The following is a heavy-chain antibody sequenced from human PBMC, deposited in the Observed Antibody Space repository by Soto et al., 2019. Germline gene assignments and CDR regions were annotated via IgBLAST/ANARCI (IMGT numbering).Heavy chain of an antibody. CDR1: GYSFTSYW. Sequence: ASLKISCKGSGYSFTSYWISWVRQMPGKGLEWMGRIDPSDSYTNYSPSFQGHVTISADKSISTAYLQWSSLKASDTAMYYCARHGPPNFWSGYYTGYGMDVWGQGTTVTVSS. D-gene: IGHD3-3*01. V-gene: IGHV5-10-1*01. CDR3: ARHGPPNFWSGYYTGYGMDV. CDR2: IDPSDSYT. J-gene: IGHJ6*02.